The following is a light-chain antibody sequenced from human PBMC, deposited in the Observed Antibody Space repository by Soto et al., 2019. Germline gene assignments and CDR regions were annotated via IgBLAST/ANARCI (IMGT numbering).Light chain of an antibody. J-gene: IGLJ3*02. CDR3: SSYTTRSTRV. Sequence: QSVLTQPASVSGSPGQSITISCTGTSSDVGGYKFVSWYQQHPGKAPKLMIYEVSKRPSVVSNRFSGSKSGNTASLTISGLQAEDEADYYCSSYTTRSTRVFGGGTKLTVL. CDR2: EVS. CDR1: SSDVGGYKF. V-gene: IGLV2-14*01.